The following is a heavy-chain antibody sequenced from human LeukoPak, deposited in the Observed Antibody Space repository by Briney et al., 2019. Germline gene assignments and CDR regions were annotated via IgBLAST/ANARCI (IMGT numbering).Heavy chain of an antibody. D-gene: IGHD3-10*01. CDR2: ISGSGGST. Sequence: SGGSLRLSCAASGYTFSSYAMSWVRQAPGKGLEWVSAISGSGGSTYYADSVKGRFTISRDNSKNTLYLRMNSLRAEDTAVYYCAKEFHGSGSYPDYWGQGTLVTVSS. J-gene: IGHJ4*02. CDR1: GYTFSSYA. V-gene: IGHV3-23*01. CDR3: AKEFHGSGSYPDY.